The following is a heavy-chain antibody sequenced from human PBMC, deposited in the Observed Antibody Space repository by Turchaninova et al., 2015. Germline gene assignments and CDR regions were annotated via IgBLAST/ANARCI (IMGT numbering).Heavy chain of an antibody. J-gene: IGHJ5*02. CDR2: ISYRGTN. CDR1: GGSIRSYY. Sequence: QVQLQESGPGLVKTSETLSLTCTVSGGSIRSYYWSWIRQPPGKGTEWIGYISYRGTNNYNPSLKSRVTISVDTSKNQFSLKLTSVTAADTAVYYCARDRWFDPWGQGTLVTVSS. V-gene: IGHV4-59*01. CDR3: ARDRWFDP.